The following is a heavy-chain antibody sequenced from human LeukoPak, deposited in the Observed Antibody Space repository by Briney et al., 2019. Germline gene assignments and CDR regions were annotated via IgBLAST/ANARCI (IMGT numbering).Heavy chain of an antibody. D-gene: IGHD6-13*01. CDR1: GYTFTGYY. Sequence: ASVTVSCKASGYTFTGYYMHWDRHAPGQGLECMGRINPNNGGKKYAQKFQGRVTMTRDTSISTAYMELSRLRSDDTAVYYCASRIAAAGTGFDYWGQGTLVTVSS. CDR2: INPNNGGK. J-gene: IGHJ4*02. V-gene: IGHV1-2*06. CDR3: ASRIAAAGTGFDY.